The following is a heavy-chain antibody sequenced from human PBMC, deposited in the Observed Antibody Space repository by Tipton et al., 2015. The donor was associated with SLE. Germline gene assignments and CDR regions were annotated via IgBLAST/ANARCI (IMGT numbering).Heavy chain of an antibody. Sequence: SLRLSCAASGFTFSSSWMHWVRQAPGKGLVWVSGISGSGGSTYYADSVKGRFTISRDNSKNTLYLQMNSLRAEDTAVYYCARANGANFDYWGQGTLVTVSS. CDR3: ARANGANFDY. V-gene: IGHV3-23*01. CDR1: GFTFSSSW. D-gene: IGHD4-17*01. CDR2: ISGSGGST. J-gene: IGHJ4*02.